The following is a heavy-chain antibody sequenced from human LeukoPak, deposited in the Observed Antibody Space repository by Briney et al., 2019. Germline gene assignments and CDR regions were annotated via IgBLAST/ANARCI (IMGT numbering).Heavy chain of an antibody. Sequence: SETLSLTCTVSGGSLSSSSFYWGWLRQPPGKGLEWFGSIYYSGSTYYNPSLKSRVTISVDTSKNLFSLKLSSLTAADTAVYYCATSQTMIVVTDAFGIWGQGTMVTVSS. J-gene: IGHJ3*02. V-gene: IGHV4-39*07. D-gene: IGHD3-22*01. CDR2: IYYSGST. CDR1: GGSLSSSSFY. CDR3: ATSQTMIVVTDAFGI.